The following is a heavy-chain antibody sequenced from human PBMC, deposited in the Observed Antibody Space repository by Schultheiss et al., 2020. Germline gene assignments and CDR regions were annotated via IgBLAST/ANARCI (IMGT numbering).Heavy chain of an antibody. V-gene: IGHV1-2*06. CDR2: INPNSGGT. CDR3: ASRYYGSGRGYYYMDV. CDR1: GGTFSSYT. J-gene: IGHJ6*03. Sequence: GESLKISCKASGGTFSSYTISWVRQAPGQGLEWMGRINPNSGGTNYAQKFQGRVTMTRDTSISTAYMELSRLRSDDTAVYYCASRYYGSGRGYYYMDVWGKGTTVTVSS. D-gene: IGHD3-10*01.